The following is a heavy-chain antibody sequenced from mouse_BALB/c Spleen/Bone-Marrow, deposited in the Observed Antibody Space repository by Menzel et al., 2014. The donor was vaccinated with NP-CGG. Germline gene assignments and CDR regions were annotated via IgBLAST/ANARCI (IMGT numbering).Heavy chain of an antibody. CDR3: ARYSYGSRGYYFDY. J-gene: IGHJ2*01. CDR2: IDPANGNT. CDR1: GFNIKDTY. V-gene: IGHV14-3*02. Sequence: VQLKQSGAELVKPGASVELSCTASGFNIKDTYMHWVKQRPEQGLEWIGRIDPANGNTKYDPKFQGKATITADTSSNTAYLQLSSLTSEDTAVYYCARYSYGSRGYYFDYWGQGTTLTVSS. D-gene: IGHD1-1*01.